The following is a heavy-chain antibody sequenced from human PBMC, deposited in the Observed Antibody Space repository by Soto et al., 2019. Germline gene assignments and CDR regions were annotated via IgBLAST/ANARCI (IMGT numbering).Heavy chain of an antibody. V-gene: IGHV1-69*06. J-gene: IGHJ5*02. Sequence: GASVKVSCKASGGTFSSYAISWVRQAPGQGLEWVGGIIPIFGTANYAQKFQGRVTITADKSTSTAYMELSSLRSEDTAVYYCARGAVLRFLEWLSSGVWFDPWGQGTLVTVSS. CDR2: IIPIFGTA. CDR1: GGTFSSYA. CDR3: ARGAVLRFLEWLSSGVWFDP. D-gene: IGHD3-3*01.